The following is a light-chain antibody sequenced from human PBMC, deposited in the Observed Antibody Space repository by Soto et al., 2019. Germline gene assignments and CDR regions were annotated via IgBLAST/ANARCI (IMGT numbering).Light chain of an antibody. J-gene: IGKJ5*01. CDR1: QGISSY. Sequence: IRMTQSPSSLSASTGDIVTITCRASQGISSYLAWYQQKPGKAPKLLIYAASTLQSGVPSRFSGSGSGTEFTLTISSLQPEDFATYYCQQLNSYPRTFGQGTRLEIK. CDR3: QQLNSYPRT. CDR2: AAS. V-gene: IGKV1-9*01.